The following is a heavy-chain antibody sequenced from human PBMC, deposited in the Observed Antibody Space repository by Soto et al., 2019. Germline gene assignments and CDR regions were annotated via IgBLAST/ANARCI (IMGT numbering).Heavy chain of an antibody. V-gene: IGHV4-30-4*01. Sequence: SETLSLTCTVSGGSISSGDYYWSWIRQPPGKGLEWIGYIYYSGSTYYNPSLKSRVTISVDTSKNQFSLKLSSVTAADTAVYYCASLEYYYDSSGPGNWGQGTLVTVSS. CDR2: IYYSGST. CDR1: GGSISSGDYY. D-gene: IGHD3-22*01. J-gene: IGHJ4*02. CDR3: ASLEYYYDSSGPGN.